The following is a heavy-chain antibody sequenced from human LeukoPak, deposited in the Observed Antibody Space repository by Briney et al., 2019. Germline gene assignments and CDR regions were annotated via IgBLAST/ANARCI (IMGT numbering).Heavy chain of an antibody. V-gene: IGHV4-59*08. CDR1: GGSISSYY. D-gene: IGHD3-10*01. CDR2: IYYSGST. Sequence: PSETLSLTCTVSGGSISSYYWSWIRQPPGKGLEWIGYIYYSGSTNYNPSLKGRVTISVDTSKNQFSLKLSSVTAADTAVYYCARLPGDFDYWGQGALVTVSS. CDR3: ARLPGDFDY. J-gene: IGHJ4*02.